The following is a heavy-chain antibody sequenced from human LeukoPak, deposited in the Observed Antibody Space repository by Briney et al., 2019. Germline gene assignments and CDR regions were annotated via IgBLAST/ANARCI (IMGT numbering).Heavy chain of an antibody. D-gene: IGHD3-10*01. CDR2: IYYSGST. CDR3: ASRTGFGEFDY. J-gene: IGHJ4*02. CDR1: GGSLSSYY. V-gene: IGHV4-59*01. Sequence: SDTLSLTCTVSGGSLSSYYWIWIRQPPGKGLEWIGYIYYSGSTNYHPSLKSRVTISVDTSKNQLSLKLSSVTAADTAVYYCASRTGFGEFDYWGQGTLVTVSS.